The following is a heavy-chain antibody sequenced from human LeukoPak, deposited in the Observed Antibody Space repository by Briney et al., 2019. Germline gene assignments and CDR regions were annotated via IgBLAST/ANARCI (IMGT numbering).Heavy chain of an antibody. CDR1: GFTFRSYA. CDR3: ARDRGLYSGYDLSYFDY. J-gene: IGHJ4*02. D-gene: IGHD5-12*01. Sequence: GGSLRLSCAASGFTFRSYAMSWVRQAPGKGLEWVAVTWYDGSNKYYADSVKGRFTISRDNSKNTLYLQMNSLRAEGTAVYYCARDRGLYSGYDLSYFDYWGQGTLVTVSS. V-gene: IGHV3-33*08. CDR2: TWYDGSNK.